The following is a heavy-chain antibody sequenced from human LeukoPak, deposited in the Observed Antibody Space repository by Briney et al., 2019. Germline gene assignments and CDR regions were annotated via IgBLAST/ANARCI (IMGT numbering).Heavy chain of an antibody. Sequence: PGRSLRLSCAASGFTFDDYAMHWVRQGPGKGPEWVSGISWNGGGIGYVDSVKGRFTISRDNAKNSLYLQMNSLRAEDTAVYYCAKDMSFDGDYGMDVWGQGTTVTVSS. CDR2: ISWNGGGI. V-gene: IGHV3-9*01. D-gene: IGHD3/OR15-3a*01. J-gene: IGHJ6*02. CDR1: GFTFDDYA. CDR3: AKDMSFDGDYGMDV.